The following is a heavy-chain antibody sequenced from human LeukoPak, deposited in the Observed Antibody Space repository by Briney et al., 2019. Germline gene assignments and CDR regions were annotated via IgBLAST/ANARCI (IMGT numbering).Heavy chain of an antibody. CDR2: ISAYNGNT. J-gene: IGHJ3*02. CDR3: ARSRPTYYYDSSGYYYPREDAFDI. V-gene: IGHV1-18*01. CDR1: GYTFTSYG. D-gene: IGHD3-22*01. Sequence: ASVKVSCKASGYTFTSYGISWVRQAPGQGLEWMGWISAYNGNTNYAQKLQGRVTMTTDTSTSTAYTELRSLRSDDTAVYYCARSRPTYYYDSSGYYYPREDAFDIWGQGTMVTVSS.